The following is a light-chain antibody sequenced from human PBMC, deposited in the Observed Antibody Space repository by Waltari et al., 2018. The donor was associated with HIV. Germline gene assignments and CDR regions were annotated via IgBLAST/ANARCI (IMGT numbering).Light chain of an antibody. V-gene: IGKV3-11*01. J-gene: IGKJ4*01. CDR3: QQRSSWPLT. CDR1: QSVGSL. CDR2: DAS. Sequence: EIVLTQSPATLSLSPGERATLSCGASQSVGSLIAWYQQKPGQAPRLLIYDASNRATGIPARFSGSGSGTDFTLTISSLEPEDFAVYYCQQRSSWPLTVGGGTKVEIK.